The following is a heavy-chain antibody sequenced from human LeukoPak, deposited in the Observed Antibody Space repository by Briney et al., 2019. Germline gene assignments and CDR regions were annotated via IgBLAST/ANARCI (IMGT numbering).Heavy chain of an antibody. CDR3: GRWSMVRGVA. J-gene: IGHJ5*02. Sequence: LVHSCAAAGCTFSSYWMSWVRQAPGKGLERVATIKQDGSEKYYVDSVNGRFTISRDNAKISLYLQMNSLRAKDTAVYYCGRWSMVRGVAWGQGTLVTVSS. D-gene: IGHD3-10*01. CDR1: GCTFSSYW. CDR2: IKQDGSEK. V-gene: IGHV3-7*04.